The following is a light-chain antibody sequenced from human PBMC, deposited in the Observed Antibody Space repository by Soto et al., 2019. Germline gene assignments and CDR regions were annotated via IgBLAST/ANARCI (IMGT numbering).Light chain of an antibody. CDR2: DAS. CDR3: QQRSNWPPAVT. V-gene: IGKV3-11*01. Sequence: EIVLTQSPATLSLSPGERATLSCRASQSVSSYLAWYQQKPGQAPRLLIYDASNRATGIPARFSGSGSGTDFTLTISSLEPEDFAVYYRQQRSNWPPAVTFGPGTKVDIK. CDR1: QSVSSY. J-gene: IGKJ3*01.